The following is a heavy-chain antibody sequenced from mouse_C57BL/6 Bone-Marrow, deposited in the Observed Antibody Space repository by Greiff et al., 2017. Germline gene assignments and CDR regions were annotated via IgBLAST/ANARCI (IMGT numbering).Heavy chain of an antibody. Sequence: DVMLVESGGGLVQPGGSLKLSCAASGFTFSDYYMYWVRQTPEKRLEWVAYLSNGGGRTYYPDTVKGRFTISRDNAKNTLYLQMSSLKSEGTAMYYCARLIYGNYVWYFDVWGTGTTVTVSS. CDR1: GFTFSDYY. CDR3: ARLIYGNYVWYFDV. D-gene: IGHD2-1*01. CDR2: LSNGGGRT. J-gene: IGHJ1*03. V-gene: IGHV5-12*01.